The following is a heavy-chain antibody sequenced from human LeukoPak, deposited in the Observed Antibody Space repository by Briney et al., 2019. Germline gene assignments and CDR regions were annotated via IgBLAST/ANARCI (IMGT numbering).Heavy chain of an antibody. CDR1: GFTFSSNG. CDR3: ARIRMSMLRGDFDY. CDR2: IWYDGSNK. J-gene: IGHJ4*02. V-gene: IGHV3-33*01. Sequence: GRSLRLSCAASGFTFSSNGMHWVRQAPGKGLEWVVVIWYDGSNKYYADSVKGRFTISRDNSKNTLYLQMDSLRAEDTAVYYCARIRMSMLRGDFDYWGQGTLVTVSS. D-gene: IGHD3-10*01.